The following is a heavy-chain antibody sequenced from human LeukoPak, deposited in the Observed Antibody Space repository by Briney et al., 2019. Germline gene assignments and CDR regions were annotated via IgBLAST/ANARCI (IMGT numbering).Heavy chain of an antibody. CDR3: AREWQGGIAAAGTRIEGGY. V-gene: IGHV3-7*01. CDR2: IKQDGSEK. CDR1: GFSVSGYW. Sequence: GGSLRLSCAVSGFSVSGYWMTWVRQAPGKGLEWVANIKQDGSEKNYVDSVKGRFTISRDNAENSLFLQMNSLRVEDTAVYYCAREWQGGIAAAGTRIEGGYWGQGTLVAVSS. J-gene: IGHJ4*02. D-gene: IGHD6-13*01.